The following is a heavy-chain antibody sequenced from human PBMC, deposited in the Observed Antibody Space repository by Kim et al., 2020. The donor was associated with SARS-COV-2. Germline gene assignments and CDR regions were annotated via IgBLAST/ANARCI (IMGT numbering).Heavy chain of an antibody. CDR2: ISYDGSNK. CDR3: ARDARFSYHHGPFDY. V-gene: IGHV3-30*04. Sequence: GGSLRLSGAASGFTFSSYAMHWVRQAPGKGLEWVAVISYDGSNKYYADSVKGRFTISRDNSKNTLYLQMNSLRAEDTAVYYCARDARFSYHHGPFDYWGQGTLVTVSS. CDR1: GFTFSSYA. J-gene: IGHJ4*02.